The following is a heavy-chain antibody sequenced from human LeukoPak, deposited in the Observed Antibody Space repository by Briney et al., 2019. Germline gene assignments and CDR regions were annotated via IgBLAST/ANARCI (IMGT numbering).Heavy chain of an antibody. CDR2: INHSGST. J-gene: IGHJ4*02. CDR1: GGSFSGYY. CDR3: ARDGAYYYDSSGYYDY. D-gene: IGHD3-22*01. Sequence: SETLSLTCAVYGGSFSGYYWSWIRQPPGKGLEWIGEINHSGSTNYNPSLKSRVTISVDMSKNQFSLKLSSVTAADTAVYYCARDGAYYYDSSGYYDYWGQGTLVTVSS. V-gene: IGHV4-34*01.